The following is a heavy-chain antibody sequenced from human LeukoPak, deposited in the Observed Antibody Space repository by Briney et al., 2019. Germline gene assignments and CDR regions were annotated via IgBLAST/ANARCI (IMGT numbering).Heavy chain of an antibody. V-gene: IGHV3-23*01. CDR3: ARKAQYNGHYPLDY. CDR2: TSDRGDYT. CDR1: GFTFTSYS. J-gene: IGHJ4*02. Sequence: GSLRLSCAASGFTFTSYSMSWVRQAPGKGLEWVSGTSDRGDYTYYADSVKGRFTISRDSSKNTLFLQMNSLRAEDTALYFCARKAQYNGHYPLDYWGQGTLVTVSS. D-gene: IGHD1-7*01.